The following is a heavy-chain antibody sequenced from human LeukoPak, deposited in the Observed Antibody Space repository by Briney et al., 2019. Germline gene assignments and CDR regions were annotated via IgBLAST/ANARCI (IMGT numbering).Heavy chain of an antibody. Sequence: GGSLRLSCAASGFSVSNNYMSWVRQAPGKGLEWVGLIKSETDGGTADYAAPVKGRFSISRDDSRNTLYLEMNSLKTEDTAVYYCTPGHYSSLWGQGTLVTVSS. D-gene: IGHD6-13*01. CDR2: IKSETDGGTA. J-gene: IGHJ4*02. V-gene: IGHV3-15*01. CDR1: GFSVSNNY. CDR3: TPGHYSSL.